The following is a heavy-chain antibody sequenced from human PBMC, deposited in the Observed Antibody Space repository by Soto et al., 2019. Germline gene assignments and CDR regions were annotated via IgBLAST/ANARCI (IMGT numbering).Heavy chain of an antibody. CDR3: TTGPRDYGDYVGWDYYYYGMDV. Sequence: GGSLRLSCAASGFTFSNAWMNWVRQAPGKGLEWVGRIKSKTDGGATDYASPVKGRLTISRDDSKNTLYMQMNSLKTEDTAVYYCTTGPRDYGDYVGWDYYYYGMDVWGQGTTVTVSS. CDR1: GFTFSNAW. V-gene: IGHV3-15*07. CDR2: IKSKTDGGAT. J-gene: IGHJ6*02. D-gene: IGHD4-17*01.